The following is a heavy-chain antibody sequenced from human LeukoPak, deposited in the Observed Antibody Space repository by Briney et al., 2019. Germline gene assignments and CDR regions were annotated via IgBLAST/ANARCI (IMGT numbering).Heavy chain of an antibody. D-gene: IGHD2-8*01. CDR1: GFTFSSYN. CDR2: ISSSSSYI. J-gene: IGHJ6*02. CDR3: ARVSGMVYAWYYGMDV. Sequence: GGSLRLSCAASGFTFSSYNMNWVRQAPGKGLEWVSSISSSSSYIYYADSVKGRFTISRDNAKNSLYLQMNSLRAEDTAVYYCARVSGMVYAWYYGMDVWGQGTTVTVSS. V-gene: IGHV3-21*01.